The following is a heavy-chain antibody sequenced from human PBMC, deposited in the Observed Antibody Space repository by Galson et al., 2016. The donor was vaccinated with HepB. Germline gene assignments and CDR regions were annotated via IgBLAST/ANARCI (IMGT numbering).Heavy chain of an antibody. CDR1: GDSVTNDATI. D-gene: IGHD5-18*01. CDR2: TYSMSQWVN. Sequence: CAISGDSVTNDATIWNWIRQSPSRGLEWLGRTYSMSQWVNEYAVSVKSRITINSDTSRNQFSLQLDSVTPDDTAAYFCTRGYMHTGMNVWGQGTTVTVSS. V-gene: IGHV6-1*01. CDR3: TRGYMHTGMNV. J-gene: IGHJ6*02.